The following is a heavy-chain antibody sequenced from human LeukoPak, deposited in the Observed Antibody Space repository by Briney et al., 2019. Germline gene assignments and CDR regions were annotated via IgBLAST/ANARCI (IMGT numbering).Heavy chain of an antibody. CDR2: VSLTGAT. J-gene: IGHJ4*02. V-gene: IGHV4-4*02. CDR3: ARGRDGYKLGFSDS. CDR1: GGSISSTNW. D-gene: IGHD5-24*01. Sequence: PSETLSLTCGVSGGSISSTNWWSWVRQPPGQGLEWIGEVSLTGATNYNPSLTGRVTISLDMSNMQFSLKVTSVTAADTAVYYCARGRDGYKLGFSDSWSRGTLVTVSS.